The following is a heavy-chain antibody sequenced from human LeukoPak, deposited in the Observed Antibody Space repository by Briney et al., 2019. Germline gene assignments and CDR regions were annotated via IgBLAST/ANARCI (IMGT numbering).Heavy chain of an antibody. V-gene: IGHV3-20*04. CDR3: ARALRSQLEPRAFDI. CDR1: GFTFDDYG. D-gene: IGHD1-1*01. Sequence: GGSLRLSCAASGFTFDDYGMSWVRQAPGKGLECVSGINWNGGSTGHADSVKGRFTISRDNAKNSLYLQMNSLRAEDTALYYCARALRSQLEPRAFDIWGQGTMVTVSS. J-gene: IGHJ3*02. CDR2: INWNGGST.